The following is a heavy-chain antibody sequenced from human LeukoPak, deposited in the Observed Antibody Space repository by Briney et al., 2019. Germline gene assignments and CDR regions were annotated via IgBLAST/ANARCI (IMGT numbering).Heavy chain of an antibody. Sequence: PAGGSLRLSCAASGFTFSSYSMNWVRQAPGKGLEWVSYISSSSSTIYYADSVKGRFTISRDNAKNSLYLQMNSLRAEDTAVYYCARDFGVVIIPFDYWGQGALVTVSS. CDR2: ISSSSSTI. CDR1: GFTFSSYS. J-gene: IGHJ4*02. D-gene: IGHD3-3*01. V-gene: IGHV3-48*01. CDR3: ARDFGVVIIPFDY.